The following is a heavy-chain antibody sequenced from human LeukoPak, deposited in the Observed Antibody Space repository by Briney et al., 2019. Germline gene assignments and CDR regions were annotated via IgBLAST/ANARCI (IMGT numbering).Heavy chain of an antibody. CDR1: GFTVSSNY. Sequence: GGSLRLSCAASGFTVSSNYMSWVRQAPGKGLEWVSVIYSGGSTYYADSVKGRFTISRDNSKNTLYLQMNSLRAEDTAVYYCAREIRGMGNFDPWGQGTLVTVSS. CDR2: IYSGGST. J-gene: IGHJ5*02. D-gene: IGHD3-10*01. CDR3: AREIRGMGNFDP. V-gene: IGHV3-53*01.